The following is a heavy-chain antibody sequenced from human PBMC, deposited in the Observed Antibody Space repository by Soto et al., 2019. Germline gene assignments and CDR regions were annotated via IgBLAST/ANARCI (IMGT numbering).Heavy chain of an antibody. CDR2: ISSSGSTI. D-gene: IGHD3-10*01. Sequence: GGSLRLSCAASGFTFSSYEMNWVRQAPGQGLVWVSYISSSGSTIYYADSVKGRFTISRDNAKNSLYLQMNSLRAEDTAVYYCARAMVRGVIPNAFDIWGKGTMVTVSS. CDR1: GFTFSSYE. V-gene: IGHV3-48*03. J-gene: IGHJ3*02. CDR3: ARAMVRGVIPNAFDI.